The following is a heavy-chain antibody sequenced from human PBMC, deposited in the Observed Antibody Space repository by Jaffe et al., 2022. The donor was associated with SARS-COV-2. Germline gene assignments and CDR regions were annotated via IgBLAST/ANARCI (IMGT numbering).Heavy chain of an antibody. D-gene: IGHD4-17*01. CDR1: GGSISSGGYY. V-gene: IGHV4-31*03. J-gene: IGHJ4*02. CDR2: IYYSGST. CDR3: ARAPLFPTVTTPYAFDY. Sequence: QVQLQESGPGLVKPSQTLSLTCTVSGGSISSGGYYWSWIRQHPGKGLEWIGYIYYSGSTYYNPSLKSRVTISVDTSKNQFSLKLSSVTAADTAVYYCARAPLFPTVTTPYAFDYWGQGTLVTVSS.